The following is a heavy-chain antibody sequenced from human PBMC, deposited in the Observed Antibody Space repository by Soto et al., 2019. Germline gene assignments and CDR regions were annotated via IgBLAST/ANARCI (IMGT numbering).Heavy chain of an antibody. CDR3: ARDPSHSYYTLFYYLDY. CDR2: ISVRCSNT. Sequence: EVQLLESGGGLVQHGGSLRLSCAASGFTFSTYAMSWVRQAPGKGLEWVSAISVRCSNTYYADSVKGRFTISRDDSKSTLYLQMNSLRAEDTAVYYCARDPSHSYYTLFYYLDYWGQGTMVTVSS. V-gene: IGHV3-23*01. J-gene: IGHJ4*02. CDR1: GFTFSTYA. D-gene: IGHD1-26*01.